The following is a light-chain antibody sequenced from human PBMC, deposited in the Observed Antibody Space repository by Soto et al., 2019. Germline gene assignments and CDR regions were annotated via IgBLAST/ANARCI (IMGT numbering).Light chain of an antibody. J-gene: IGKJ1*01. Sequence: DIQMTQSPSSLSSSVGDRVTITCRASQSIRSYLSWYQQKPGKAPNLLIYAASSLQSGVPSRFSGSGSGTDFTLTISSLQPEDFATYYCQQTYSTPWTFGQGTKVEIK. CDR1: QSIRSY. CDR3: QQTYSTPWT. V-gene: IGKV1-39*01. CDR2: AAS.